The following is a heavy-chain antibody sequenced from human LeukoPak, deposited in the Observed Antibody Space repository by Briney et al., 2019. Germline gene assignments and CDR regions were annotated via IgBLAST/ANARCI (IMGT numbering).Heavy chain of an antibody. J-gene: IGHJ4*02. CDR3: ARKEGSIAARIDY. V-gene: IGHV4-38-2*01. D-gene: IGHD6-6*01. CDR2: IYHSGST. Sequence: KPSETLSLPCAVSGYSISSGFYWGWVRPPPGKGLEWIGSIYHSGSTYYNPSLKSRVTISVDTSKNQFSLKLSSVTAADTAVYYCARKEGSIAARIDYWGQGTLVTVSS. CDR1: GYSISSGFY.